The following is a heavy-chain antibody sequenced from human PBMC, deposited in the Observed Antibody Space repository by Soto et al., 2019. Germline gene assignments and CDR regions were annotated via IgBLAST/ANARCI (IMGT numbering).Heavy chain of an antibody. V-gene: IGHV1-18*01. J-gene: IGHJ4*02. CDR3: ARSGAYCTSITCLFDSF. D-gene: IGHD2-8*01. CDR2: ISAYNGDT. CDR1: GYTFTSYG. Sequence: ASVKVSCKASGYTFTSYGYAWVRQAPGQGLEWMGWISAYNGDTNYAQKFQDRVTLTTDTSTTTAHMELRNLGSDDTAVYYCARSGAYCTSITCLFDSFWGLGPLVTVSS.